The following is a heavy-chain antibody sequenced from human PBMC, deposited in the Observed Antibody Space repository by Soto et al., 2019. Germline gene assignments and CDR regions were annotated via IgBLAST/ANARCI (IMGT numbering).Heavy chain of an antibody. D-gene: IGHD3-3*01. Sequence: EVQLVESGGGLVQPGGSLRLSCAASGFTFSSYAMHWVRQAPGKGLEYVSAISSNGGSTYYANSVKGRFTISRDNSKNTLYLQMGSLRAEDMAVYYCARDFYDFWSGYGDAFDIWDQGTMVTVSS. CDR2: ISSNGGST. CDR1: GFTFSSYA. J-gene: IGHJ3*02. V-gene: IGHV3-64*01. CDR3: ARDFYDFWSGYGDAFDI.